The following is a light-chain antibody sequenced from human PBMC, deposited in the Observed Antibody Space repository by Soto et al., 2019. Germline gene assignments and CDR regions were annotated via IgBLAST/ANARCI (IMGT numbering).Light chain of an antibody. CDR1: QSISTY. CDR2: ATS. Sequence: DIQMTQSPPSLSASVGDSITITCRASQSISTYLNWYRQKPGKAPELLIFATSSLQRGVPSRFSDSGSGTDFTLTISSLQPGDFETYYCQQTYSLPHTFGGGTKV. CDR3: QQTYSLPHT. J-gene: IGKJ4*01. V-gene: IGKV1-39*01.